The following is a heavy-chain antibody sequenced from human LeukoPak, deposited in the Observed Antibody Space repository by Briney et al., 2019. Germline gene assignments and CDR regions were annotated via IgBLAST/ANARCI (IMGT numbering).Heavy chain of an antibody. Sequence: PGGSLRLSCVASGFTFTSHWMTWVRQAPGKGLKWVANIREDGGEIYYLDSVKGRFTISRDNAKNSLYLQMNSLRAEDTAVYYCARGVYAFDIWGQGTMVTVSS. CDR2: IREDGGEI. V-gene: IGHV3-7*04. CDR3: ARGVYAFDI. D-gene: IGHD5/OR15-5a*01. CDR1: GFTFTSHW. J-gene: IGHJ3*02.